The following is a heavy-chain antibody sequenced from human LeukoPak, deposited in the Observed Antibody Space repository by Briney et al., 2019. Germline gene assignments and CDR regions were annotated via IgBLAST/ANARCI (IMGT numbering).Heavy chain of an antibody. Sequence: ASVEVSCKVSGYTLTELSMHWVRQAPGKGLEWMGGFDPEDGETIYAQKFQGRVTMTEDTSTDTAYMELSSLRSEDTAVYYCATVPPRSIAAAGLDYWGQGTLVTVSS. V-gene: IGHV1-24*01. CDR2: FDPEDGET. CDR1: GYTLTELS. J-gene: IGHJ4*02. D-gene: IGHD6-13*01. CDR3: ATVPPRSIAAAGLDY.